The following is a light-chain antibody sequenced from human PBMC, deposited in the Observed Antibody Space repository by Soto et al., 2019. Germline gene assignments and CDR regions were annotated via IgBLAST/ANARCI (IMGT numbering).Light chain of an antibody. J-gene: IGLJ1*01. CDR1: SSDVGGYNY. CDR2: EVS. Sequence: QSALTQPASVSGAPGQSITISCTGTSSDVGGYNYVSWYQQHPGKAPKLIIYEVSNRPPGVSNRLSGSKSGNTASLTITGLHAEDDADNYYSTYSMSSSPHCVFGTGTQLTVL. V-gene: IGLV2-14*01. CDR3: STYSMSSSPHCV.